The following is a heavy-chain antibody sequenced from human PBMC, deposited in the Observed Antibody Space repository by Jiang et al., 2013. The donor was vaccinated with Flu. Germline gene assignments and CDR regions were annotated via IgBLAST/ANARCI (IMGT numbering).Heavy chain of an antibody. CDR1: GGSFSGYY. CDR2: INHSGST. D-gene: IGHD5-18*01. CDR3: ARVPLGYSYYPVY. Sequence: LLKPSETLSLTCAVYGGSFSGYYWSWIRQPPGKGLEWIGEINHSGSTNYNPSLKSRVTISVDTSKNQFSLKLSSVTAADTAVYYCARVPLGYSYYPVYWGQGTLVTVSS. J-gene: IGHJ4*02. V-gene: IGHV4-34*01.